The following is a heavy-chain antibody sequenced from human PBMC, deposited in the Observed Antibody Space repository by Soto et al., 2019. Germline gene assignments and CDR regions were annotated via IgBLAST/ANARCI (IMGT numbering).Heavy chain of an antibody. D-gene: IGHD3-10*01. J-gene: IGHJ5*02. Sequence: ASVKVSCKASGYTFTSYAMHWVRQAPGQRLEWMGWINAGNGNTKYSQKFQGRVTITRDTSASTAYMELSSLRSEDTAVYYCARAARGVLYNWFDPWGQGTLVTAPQ. CDR1: GYTFTSYA. CDR2: INAGNGNT. V-gene: IGHV1-3*01. CDR3: ARAARGVLYNWFDP.